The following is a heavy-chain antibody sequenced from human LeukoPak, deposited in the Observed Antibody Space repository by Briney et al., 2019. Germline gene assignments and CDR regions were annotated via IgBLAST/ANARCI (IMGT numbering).Heavy chain of an antibody. D-gene: IGHD3-22*01. Sequence: GRSLRLSCVVSGLTFSSYGMHWVRQAPGKGLEWVAVISYDGSNKYYADSVKGRFTISRDNSKNTLYLQMNSLRAEDTAVYYCAEPYYYDSSGYYSEDYWGQGTLVTVSS. CDR3: AEPYYYDSSGYYSEDY. CDR1: GLTFSSYG. V-gene: IGHV3-30*03. CDR2: ISYDGSNK. J-gene: IGHJ4*02.